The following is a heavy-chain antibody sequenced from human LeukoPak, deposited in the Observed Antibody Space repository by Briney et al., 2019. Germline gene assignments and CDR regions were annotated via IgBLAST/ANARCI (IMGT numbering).Heavy chain of an antibody. CDR1: GFTFSSNA. V-gene: IGHV3-23*01. J-gene: IGHJ5*02. CDR2: IDGTVGRT. Sequence: GGSLRLSCAASGFTFSSNAMTWVRQVPGKGLEWVSTIDGTVGRTYSAGSTKYADSVKGRFTISRDNSKNTLYLQMNSLRAEDTAVYYCARSSYSSVNWFDPWGQGTLVTVSS. D-gene: IGHD6-25*01. CDR3: ARSSYSSVNWFDP.